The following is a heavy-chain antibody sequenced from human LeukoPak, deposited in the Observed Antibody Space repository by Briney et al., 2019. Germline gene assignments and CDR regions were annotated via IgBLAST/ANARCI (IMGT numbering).Heavy chain of an antibody. V-gene: IGHV4-34*01. Sequence: SETLSLTCAVYSGSFSGYYWSWIRQPPGKGLEWIGEINHSGSTNYNPSLKSRVTILVDTSKNQFSLKLSSVTAADTAVYYCARGHSPVTTKVSYFQHWGQGTLVTVSS. D-gene: IGHD4-17*01. CDR3: ARGHSPVTTKVSYFQH. CDR1: SGSFSGYY. CDR2: INHSGST. J-gene: IGHJ1*01.